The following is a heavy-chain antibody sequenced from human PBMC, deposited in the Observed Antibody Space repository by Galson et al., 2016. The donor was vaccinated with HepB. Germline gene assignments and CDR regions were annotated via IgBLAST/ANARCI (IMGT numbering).Heavy chain of an antibody. D-gene: IGHD4-11*01. V-gene: IGHV3-66*02. CDR1: GVTVSHNY. J-gene: IGHJ4*02. CDR3: ARNVPVTTYGY. CDR2: IYSDGST. Sequence: CAASGVTVSHNYMTWVRQAPGKGLEFVSSIYSDGSTYYADSVKGRFTISRDSSTNTVYLQMNSLRAEDTAVYYCARNVPVTTYGYWGRGTLVAVSS.